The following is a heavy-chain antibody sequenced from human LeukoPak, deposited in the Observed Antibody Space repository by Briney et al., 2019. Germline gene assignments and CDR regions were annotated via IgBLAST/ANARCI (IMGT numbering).Heavy chain of an antibody. V-gene: IGHV4-34*10. CDR1: GGSFSGYY. Sequence: SETLSLTCAVYGGSFSGYYWSWIRQPPGKGLEWIGYIYYGGSTYYNPSLESRVAMSVDTSKNQFSLKLSSVTAVDTAVYYCAKKPDGRDWFDPWGQGTLVTVSS. CDR2: IYYGGST. J-gene: IGHJ5*02. D-gene: IGHD2-8*01. CDR3: AKKPDGRDWFDP.